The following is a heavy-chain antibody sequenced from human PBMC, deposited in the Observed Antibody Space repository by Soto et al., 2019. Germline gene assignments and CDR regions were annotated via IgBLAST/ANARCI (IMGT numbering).Heavy chain of an antibody. D-gene: IGHD2-15*01. J-gene: IGHJ4*02. CDR2: IYYSGST. CDR1: GGSFSSYY. Sequence: SGTLSLTCTVSGGSFSSYYWSWIRQPPGKGLEWIGYIYYSGSTNYNPSLKSRVTITLDTSKNQFSLKLGAVTAADTAGYYCARHDSDIVAFDYWGQGTLVTVSS. CDR3: ARHDSDIVAFDY. V-gene: IGHV4-59*08.